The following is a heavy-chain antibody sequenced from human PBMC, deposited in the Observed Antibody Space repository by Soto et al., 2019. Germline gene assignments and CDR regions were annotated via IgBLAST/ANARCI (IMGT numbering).Heavy chain of an antibody. CDR1: GYSFTSYW. CDR2: IYPGDSDT. D-gene: IGHD6-13*01. V-gene: IGHV5-51*01. J-gene: IGHJ6*02. CDR3: ARHLIAAAGTPFYYYYYGMDV. Sequence: GESLKISCKGSGYSFTSYWIGWVRQMPGKGLEWMGIIYPGDSDTRYSPSFQGQVTISADKSISTAYLQWSSLKASDTAMYYCARHLIAAAGTPFYYYYYGMDVWGQGTTVTVSS.